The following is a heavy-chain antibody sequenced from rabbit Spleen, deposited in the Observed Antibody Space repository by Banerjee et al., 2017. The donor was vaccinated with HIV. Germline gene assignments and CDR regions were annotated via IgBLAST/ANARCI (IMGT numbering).Heavy chain of an antibody. CDR3: ARDTSSSFSSYGMDL. V-gene: IGHV1S40*01. CDR1: GVSFSSNYY. Sequence: QSLEESGGDLVKPGASLTRTCTASGVSFSSNYYMCWVRQAPGKGLEWIACIDTGSSAFTYFASWAKGRFTCSKTSSTTVTLQMTRLTAADTATYFCARDTSSSFSSYGMDLWGPGTLVTVS. D-gene: IGHD1-1*01. J-gene: IGHJ6*01. CDR2: IDTGSSAFT.